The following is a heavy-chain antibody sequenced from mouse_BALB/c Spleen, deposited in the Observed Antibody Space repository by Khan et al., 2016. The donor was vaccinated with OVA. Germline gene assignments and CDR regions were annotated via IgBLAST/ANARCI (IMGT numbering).Heavy chain of an antibody. CDR3: ARIAYYYDSEEFAY. V-gene: IGHV5-6*01. D-gene: IGHD1-1*01. Sequence: EVELVESGGDLVKPGGSLNLSCAASGFTFSTYGMSWVRQTPDKRLEWVATVSTGGGYTYYSDSVKGRFIICRDNAKNTQYLQMRSLKSEDTAMFYCARIAYYYDSEEFAYWGQGTLVTVSA. CDR1: GFTFSTYG. J-gene: IGHJ3*01. CDR2: VSTGGGYT.